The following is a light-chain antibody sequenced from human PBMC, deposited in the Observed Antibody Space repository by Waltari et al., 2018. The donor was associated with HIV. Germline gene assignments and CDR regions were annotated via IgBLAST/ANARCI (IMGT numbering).Light chain of an antibody. Sequence: SYLLTQPPSVSVAPGKTASITCGGDNADEKSVNWYQQKSGQAPVLVIYADDDRPSGIPERFSGSNSGSTATLTITRVEAGDEADYYCQVWDSGSDHYVFGTGTKVTVL. J-gene: IGLJ1*01. CDR3: QVWDSGSDHYV. CDR1: NADEKS. V-gene: IGLV3-21*01. CDR2: ADD.